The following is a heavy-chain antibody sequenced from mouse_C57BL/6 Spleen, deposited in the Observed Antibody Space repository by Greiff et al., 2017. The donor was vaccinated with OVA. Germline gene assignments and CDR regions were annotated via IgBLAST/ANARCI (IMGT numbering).Heavy chain of an antibody. CDR2: INPSSGYT. D-gene: IGHD3-1*01. J-gene: IGHJ2*01. CDR3: AREGLTPYDYDY. Sequence: QVQLQQSGAELARPGASVKMSCKASGYTFTSYTMHWVKQRPGQGLEWIGYINPSSGYTKYNQKFKDKATLTADKSSSTAYMQLSSLTSEDSAVEYCAREGLTPYDYDYWGQGTTLTVSS. CDR1: GYTFTSYT. V-gene: IGHV1-4*01.